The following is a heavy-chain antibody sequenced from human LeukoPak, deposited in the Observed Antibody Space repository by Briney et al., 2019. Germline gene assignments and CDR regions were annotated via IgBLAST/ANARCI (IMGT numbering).Heavy chain of an antibody. CDR3: ARDHRYAFDN. CDR2: VGISSGNT. Sequence: GGSLRLSCAASGFPFIDYSMNWVRQAPGKGLEWISYVGISSGNTKYAVSVKGRFTISGDSAKNSVFLQMNSLRVEDTAVYYCARDHRYAFDNWGQGTLVTVSS. CDR1: GFPFIDYS. V-gene: IGHV3-48*04. J-gene: IGHJ4*02. D-gene: IGHD5-12*01.